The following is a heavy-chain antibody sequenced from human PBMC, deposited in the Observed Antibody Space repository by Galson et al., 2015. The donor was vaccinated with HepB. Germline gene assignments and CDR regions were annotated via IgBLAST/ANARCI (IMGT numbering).Heavy chain of an antibody. V-gene: IGHV2-5*01. D-gene: IGHD3-16*01. Sequence: PALVKPTQTLTLTCTFSGLSLRISGVGVGWIRQSPGKALEWLAFIYWNDDKHYSPSLKSRLTITKDTSKNQVVLTMTSMDPVDTAAYYCAHGLGLVGPYFDYWGQGTLVTVSS. J-gene: IGHJ4*02. CDR3: AHGLGLVGPYFDY. CDR1: GLSLRISGVG. CDR2: IYWNDDK.